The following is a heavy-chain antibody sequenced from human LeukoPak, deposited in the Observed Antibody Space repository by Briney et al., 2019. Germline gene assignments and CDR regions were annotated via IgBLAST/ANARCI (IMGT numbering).Heavy chain of an antibody. CDR3: ARDPPMTTVTTLDY. CDR2: ISYDGSNK. D-gene: IGHD4-11*01. J-gene: IGHJ4*02. Sequence: PGGSLRLSCAASGFTFSSYAMHWVRQAPGKGLEWVAVISYDGSNKYYADSVKGRFTISRDNSKNTLYLQMNSLRAEDTAVYYCARDPPMTTVTTLDYWGQGTLVTVSS. CDR1: GFTFSSYA. V-gene: IGHV3-30-3*01.